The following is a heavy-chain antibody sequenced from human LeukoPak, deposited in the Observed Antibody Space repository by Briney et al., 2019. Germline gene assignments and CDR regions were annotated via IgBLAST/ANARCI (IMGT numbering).Heavy chain of an antibody. Sequence: ASVKVSCKASGYTFTSYGISWVRQAPGQGLEWMGWISAYNGNTNYAQKLQGRVTMTTDTSTSTAYMELSSLRSEDTAVYYCARAKAVGAIGGVDYWGQGTLVTVSS. CDR3: ARAKAVGAIGGVDY. D-gene: IGHD1-26*01. V-gene: IGHV1-18*01. J-gene: IGHJ4*02. CDR2: ISAYNGNT. CDR1: GYTFTSYG.